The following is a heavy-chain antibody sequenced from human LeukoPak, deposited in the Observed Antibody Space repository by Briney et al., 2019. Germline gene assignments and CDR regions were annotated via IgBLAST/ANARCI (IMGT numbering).Heavy chain of an antibody. CDR2: IYYTGST. J-gene: IGHJ4*02. CDR3: ARGDFYDSSGYYLFDY. CDR1: GGSLSNYY. D-gene: IGHD3-22*01. Sequence: SETLSLTCTVSGGSLSNYYWSWVRQPPGNGLEWIGYIYYTGSTNYNPSLKSRVTISVDTSKNQFSLKLSAVTAADTAVYYCARGDFYDSSGYYLFDYWGQGTLVTVSS. V-gene: IGHV4-59*01.